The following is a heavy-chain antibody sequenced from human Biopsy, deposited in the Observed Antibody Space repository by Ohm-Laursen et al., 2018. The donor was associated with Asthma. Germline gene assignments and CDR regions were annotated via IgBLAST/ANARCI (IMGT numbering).Heavy chain of an antibody. V-gene: IGHV7-4-1*01. CDR1: GYTFNSVA. J-gene: IGHJ4*01. CDR3: TRAGSTLVADY. D-gene: IGHD5-12*01. CDR2: INTNSGTP. Sequence: GASVKVSCKTSGYTFNSVAVMWVRQAPGQGLEWMGWINTNSGTPTYVQGFSGRFVFSLDPSVTTAYLQIDSLRSEDTGVYYCTRAGSTLVADYWGQGTLVTVSS.